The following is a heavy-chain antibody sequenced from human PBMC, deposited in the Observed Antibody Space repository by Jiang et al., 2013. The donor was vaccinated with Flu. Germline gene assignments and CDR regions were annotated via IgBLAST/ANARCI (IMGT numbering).Heavy chain of an antibody. CDR3: ATDPGRFGANGRMDV. D-gene: IGHD3-10*01. V-gene: IGHV1-69-2*01. J-gene: IGHJ6*02. Sequence: VDPEDGETIYAEKFQGRVTITADTSTDTAYMELSSLRSEDTAVYYCATDPGRFGANGRMDVWGQGTTVTVSS. CDR2: VDPEDGET.